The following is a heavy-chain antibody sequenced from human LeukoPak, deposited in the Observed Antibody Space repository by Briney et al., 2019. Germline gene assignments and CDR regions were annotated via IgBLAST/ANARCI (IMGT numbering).Heavy chain of an antibody. Sequence: ERSMRLSCAATGFTFSDYYMSWIRQAPGKGLEWVSYISSSGSTIYYADSVKGRFTISRDNAKNSLYLQMNSLRAEDTAVYYCAREAEPEGRYNWFDPWGQGTLVTVSS. D-gene: IGHD1-1*01. CDR3: AREAEPEGRYNWFDP. J-gene: IGHJ5*02. CDR1: GFTFSDYY. V-gene: IGHV3-11*01. CDR2: ISSSGSTI.